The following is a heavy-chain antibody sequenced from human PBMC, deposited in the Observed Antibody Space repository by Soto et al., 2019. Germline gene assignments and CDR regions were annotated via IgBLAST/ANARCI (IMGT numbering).Heavy chain of an antibody. D-gene: IGHD3-3*01. CDR2: IYYSGST. J-gene: IGHJ4*02. Sequence: SETLSLTCTVSGGSISSGGYYWSWIRQHPGKGLEWIGYIYYSGSTYYNPSLKSRVTISVDTSKNQFSLKLSSVTAADTAVYYCARGTIFGVVGMVSFDYWGQGTLVTVSS. CDR1: GGSISSGGYY. CDR3: ARGTIFGVVGMVSFDY. V-gene: IGHV4-31*03.